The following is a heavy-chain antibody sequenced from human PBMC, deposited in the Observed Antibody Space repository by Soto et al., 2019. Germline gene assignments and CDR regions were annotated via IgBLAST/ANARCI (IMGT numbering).Heavy chain of an antibody. Sequence: ASVKVSCKASAYIFSNYDINWVRQATGQGLEWMGWMRPDSGNTGHAQRFQGRVTMTRDTSISTAYLEPSSLRSEDTAVYYDARGISTNIGLIISYYFDYWGQGTLVTVSS. J-gene: IGHJ4*02. D-gene: IGHD3-3*01. CDR3: ARGISTNIGLIISYYFDY. CDR2: MRPDSGNT. CDR1: AYIFSNYD. V-gene: IGHV1-8*01.